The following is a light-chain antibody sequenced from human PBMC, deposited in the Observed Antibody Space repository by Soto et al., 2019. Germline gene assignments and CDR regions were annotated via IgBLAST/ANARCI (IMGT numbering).Light chain of an antibody. V-gene: IGKV3-20*01. Sequence: EIVLTQFPDTLSLSPGERATLSCRASQSVSSSSLAWYQQKRGQAPRLLIHGASSRATGIPDRFSGSGSGTDFTLTISKLEPEDFAVYYCKQYGSSPRTFGQGTKVEF. CDR2: GAS. CDR3: KQYGSSPRT. CDR1: QSVSSSS. J-gene: IGKJ1*01.